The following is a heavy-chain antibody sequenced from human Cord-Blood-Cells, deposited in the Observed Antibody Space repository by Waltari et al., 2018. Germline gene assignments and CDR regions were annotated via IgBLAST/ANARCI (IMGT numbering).Heavy chain of an antibody. Sequence: QVQLVQSGAEVKKPGASVKVSCKVSGYTLTELSMHWVRKAPGKGLEWMGGFDPEDGETIYAQKFQGRVTMTEDTSTDTAYMELSSLRSEDTAVYYCAAALMITFGGVIANWFDPWGQGTLVTVSS. CDR3: AAALMITFGGVIANWFDP. V-gene: IGHV1-24*01. CDR1: GYTLTELS. J-gene: IGHJ5*02. CDR2: FDPEDGET. D-gene: IGHD3-16*02.